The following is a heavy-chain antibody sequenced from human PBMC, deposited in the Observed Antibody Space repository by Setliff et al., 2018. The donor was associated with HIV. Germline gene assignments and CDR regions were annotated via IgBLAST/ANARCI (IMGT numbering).Heavy chain of an antibody. CDR1: GASFSGYY. V-gene: IGHV4-34*01. J-gene: IGHJ4*02. Sequence: SETLSLTCAVYGASFSGYYWAWIRQSPGTGLAWIGEINHSGITNYNPTLKSRVTISTDTSKNQFSLRLNSVTAADTAVYYCARVRLRVPPSIFDYWGQGALVTVSS. CDR2: INHSGIT. CDR3: ARVRLRVPPSIFDY. D-gene: IGHD2-2*01.